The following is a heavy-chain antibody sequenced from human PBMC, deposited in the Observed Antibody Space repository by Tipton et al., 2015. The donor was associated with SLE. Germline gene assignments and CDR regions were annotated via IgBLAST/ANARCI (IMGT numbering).Heavy chain of an antibody. D-gene: IGHD3-10*01. V-gene: IGHV3-30*02. CDR3: AKDWVRAITMVRGVRGMDV. Sequence: SLILSCAASGFTFSSYGMHWVRQAPGKGLEWVAFIRYDGSNKYYADSVKGRFTISRDNSKNTLYLQMNSLRAEDTAVYYCAKDWVRAITMVRGVRGMDVWGQGTTVTVSS. CDR1: GFTFSSYG. J-gene: IGHJ6*02. CDR2: IRYDGSNK.